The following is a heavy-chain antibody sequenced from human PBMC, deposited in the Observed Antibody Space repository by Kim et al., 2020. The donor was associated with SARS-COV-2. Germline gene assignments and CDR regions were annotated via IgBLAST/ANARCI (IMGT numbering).Heavy chain of an antibody. Sequence: GGSLRLSCAASGFTFSSYAMHWVRQAPGKGLEWVAVISYDGSNKYYADSVKGRFTISRDNSKNTLYLQMNSLRAEDTAVYYCARGVGYDYGDYGWFDPWG. CDR2: ISYDGSNK. V-gene: IGHV3-30*04. CDR3: ARGVGYDYGDYGWFDP. J-gene: IGHJ5*02. CDR1: GFTFSSYA. D-gene: IGHD4-17*01.